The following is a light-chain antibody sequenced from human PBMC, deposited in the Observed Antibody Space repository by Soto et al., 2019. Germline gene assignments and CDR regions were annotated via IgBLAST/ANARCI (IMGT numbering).Light chain of an antibody. CDR1: QSVTSTY. V-gene: IGKV3-20*01. Sequence: EIVLTQSPGALSLSPGERATLSCRASQSVTSTYLAWHQQKPGQAPRLPIYGTSSRATGIPDRFSGSGSGTDFTLTISRLEPEDFAVYYCQPYGNSPLTFGGGTKVEIK. CDR2: GTS. CDR3: QPYGNSPLT. J-gene: IGKJ4*01.